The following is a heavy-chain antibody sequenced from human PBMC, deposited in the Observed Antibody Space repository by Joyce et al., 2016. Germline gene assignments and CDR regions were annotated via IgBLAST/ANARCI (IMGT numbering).Heavy chain of an antibody. CDR3: ATAYGSSWFDLYYFDH. J-gene: IGHJ4*02. CDR2: ISRSSEYI. Sequence: EVQLVESGGGLVKPGGSLRLSCAASGFTFRSHSMNWVRQAPGKGLECVASISRSSEYIYYADSVKGRFTISRDNAKNSVYLQMNSLRAEDTAVYYCATAYGSSWFDLYYFDHWGQGTLLSVSS. V-gene: IGHV3-21*01. CDR1: GFTFRSHS. D-gene: IGHD6-13*01.